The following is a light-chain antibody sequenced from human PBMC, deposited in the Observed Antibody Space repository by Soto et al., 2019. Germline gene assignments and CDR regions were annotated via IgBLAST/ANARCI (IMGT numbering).Light chain of an antibody. J-gene: IGKJ4*01. CDR2: DAS. Sequence: PFTLSPSVGDRVTITCRASQSISSWLAWYQQKPGKAPKLLIYDASSLESGVPSRFSGSGSGSEFTLTISSLQPDDFATYYCQQYNSIPATFGGGTKVDIK. CDR3: QQYNSIPAT. V-gene: IGKV1-5*01. CDR1: QSISSW.